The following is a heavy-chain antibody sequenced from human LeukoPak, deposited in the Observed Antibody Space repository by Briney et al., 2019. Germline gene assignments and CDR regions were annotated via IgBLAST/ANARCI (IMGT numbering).Heavy chain of an antibody. D-gene: IGHD4-17*01. V-gene: IGHV3-21*01. CDR1: GFDLSPYT. J-gene: IGHJ4*02. CDR2: ISSSSSYM. Sequence: PGGSRRLSCSASGFDLSPYTMNWVRQAPGKGLEWVASISSSSSYMYYGDSLKGRFTISRDNAKNTLYLQLGSLRAEDTATYYCARRVTTFLSWGQGTLVIVSS. CDR3: ARRVTTFLS.